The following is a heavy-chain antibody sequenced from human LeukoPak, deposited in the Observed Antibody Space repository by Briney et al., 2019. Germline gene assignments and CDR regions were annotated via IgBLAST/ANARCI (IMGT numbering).Heavy chain of an antibody. Sequence: GESLRLSCGAGGFTLSSYWMHWVRQTPGKGLVWVSRMNSDGRSTSYADSVKGRFTISRDNAKKTLYLQVNSLRVDDTAVYYCLRSQDSGNANYWGQGTLVTVSS. CDR2: MNSDGRST. J-gene: IGHJ4*02. D-gene: IGHD1-26*01. CDR3: LRSQDSGNANY. V-gene: IGHV3-74*01. CDR1: GFTLSSYW.